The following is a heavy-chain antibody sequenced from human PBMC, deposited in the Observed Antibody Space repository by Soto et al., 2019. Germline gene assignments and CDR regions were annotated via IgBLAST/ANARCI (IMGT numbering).Heavy chain of an antibody. V-gene: IGHV1-69*01. D-gene: IGHD6-19*01. CDR3: ATRYSSGWYYYYGMDV. J-gene: IGHJ6*02. Sequence: QVQLVQSGAEVKKPGSSVKVSCKASGGTFSSYAISWVRRAPGQGLEWMGGIIPIFGTANYAQKLQGRVTITADESTSTAYMELSSLRSEDTAVYYCATRYSSGWYYYYGMDVWGQGTTVTVSS. CDR1: GGTFSSYA. CDR2: IIPIFGTA.